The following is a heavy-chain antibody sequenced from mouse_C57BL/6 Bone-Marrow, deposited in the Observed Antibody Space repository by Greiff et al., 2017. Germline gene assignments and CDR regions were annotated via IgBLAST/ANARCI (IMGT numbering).Heavy chain of an antibody. V-gene: IGHV1-72*01. D-gene: IGHD2-3*01. CDR3: ARFGYDGYYVWFAY. CDR2: IDPNSGGT. CDR1: GYTFTSYW. Sequence: QVQLQQPGAELVKPGASVKLSCKASGYTFTSYWMHWVKQRPGRGLEWIGRIDPNSGGTKYNEKFQGKATLTVDKPSSTAYMQLSSLTSEDSAVYYGARFGYDGYYVWFAYWGQGTLVTVSA. J-gene: IGHJ3*01.